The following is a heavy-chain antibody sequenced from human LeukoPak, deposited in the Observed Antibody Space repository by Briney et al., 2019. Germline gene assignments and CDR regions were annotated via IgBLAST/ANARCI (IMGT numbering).Heavy chain of an antibody. Sequence: GASVKVSCKASGYTFTGYYMHWVRQAPGQGLEWMGWINPNSGGTNYAQKFQGRVTMTRDTSSSTAYMELSRLRSDDTAVYYCAREIRISSFYYYYYMDVWGKGTTVTISS. CDR2: INPNSGGT. CDR3: AREIRISSFYYYYYMDV. CDR1: GYTFTGYY. D-gene: IGHD3-3*01. J-gene: IGHJ6*03. V-gene: IGHV1-2*02.